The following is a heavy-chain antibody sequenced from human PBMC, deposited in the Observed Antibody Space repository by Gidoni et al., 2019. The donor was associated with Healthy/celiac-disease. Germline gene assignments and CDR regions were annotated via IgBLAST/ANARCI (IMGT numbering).Heavy chain of an antibody. Sequence: QEQLVGCGGGAVKTGRCRRLCWAAQGVTFSSSGMPWVRQAPGKGLEWVAVIWYDGSNEYSAHSVKGRFTISRDNSKNTLYLQLNCLRAEDTAVYYCARVLGDLVATTSYYYGMDVWGQGTTVTVSS. CDR2: IWYDGSNE. CDR1: GVTFSSSG. V-gene: IGHV3-33*01. D-gene: IGHD5-12*01. CDR3: ARVLGDLVATTSYYYGMDV. J-gene: IGHJ6*02.